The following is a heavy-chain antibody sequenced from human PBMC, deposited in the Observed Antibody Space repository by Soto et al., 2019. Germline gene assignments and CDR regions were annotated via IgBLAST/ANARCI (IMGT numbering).Heavy chain of an antibody. V-gene: IGHV3-23*01. Sequence: GGSLRLSCAASGFTFSSYAMSWVRQAPGKGLEWVSAISGSGGSTYYADSVKGRFTISRDNSKNTLYLQMNSLRAEDTAVYYCAKVLAYGSGSYLVQRVNYYFDYWGQGTLVTVSS. CDR2: ISGSGGST. J-gene: IGHJ4*02. D-gene: IGHD3-10*01. CDR1: GFTFSSYA. CDR3: AKVLAYGSGSYLVQRVNYYFDY.